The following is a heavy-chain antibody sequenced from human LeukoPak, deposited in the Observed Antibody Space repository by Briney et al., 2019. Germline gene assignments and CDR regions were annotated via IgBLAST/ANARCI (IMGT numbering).Heavy chain of an antibody. V-gene: IGHV1-2*02. CDR3: AREGSGWYGHYFDY. J-gene: IGHJ4*02. CDR2: INPNSGGT. Sequence: GASVEVSCKASGYTFTGYYMHWVRQAPGQGLEWMGWINPNSGGTNYTQKFQGRVTMTRDTSISTAYMELSRLRSDDTAVYYCAREGSGWYGHYFDYWGQGTLVTVSS. D-gene: IGHD6-19*01. CDR1: GYTFTGYY.